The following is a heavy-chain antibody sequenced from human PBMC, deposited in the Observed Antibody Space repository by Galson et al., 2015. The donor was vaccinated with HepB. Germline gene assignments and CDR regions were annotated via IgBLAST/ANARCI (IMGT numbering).Heavy chain of an antibody. Sequence: PALVKPTQTLTLTCTFSGFSLSTSGVGVGWIRQPPGKALEWLALIYWDDDKRYSPSLKSRLTITKDTSKNQVVLTMTNMDPVDTATYYCAHKRATRIFGVGHKYYFDYWGQGTLVTVSS. CDR3: AHKRATRIFGVGHKYYFDY. CDR2: IYWDDDK. J-gene: IGHJ4*02. CDR1: GFSLSTSGVG. D-gene: IGHD3-3*01. V-gene: IGHV2-5*02.